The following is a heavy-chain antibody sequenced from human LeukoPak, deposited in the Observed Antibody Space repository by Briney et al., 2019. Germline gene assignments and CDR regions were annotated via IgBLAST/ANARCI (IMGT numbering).Heavy chain of an antibody. CDR1: GFTFGSSW. CDR3: ARDSAYSAFDY. D-gene: IGHD4-11*01. CDR2: INPDGSKK. V-gene: IGHV3-7*01. J-gene: IGHJ4*02. Sequence: QPGGSLRLSCAASGFTFGSSWMCWVRQAPGRGLERVAIINPDGSKKYYMDSVKGRFTVSRDYVKNSLYLQMDSLRAEDTAVYYCARDSAYSAFDYWGQGALVTVSS.